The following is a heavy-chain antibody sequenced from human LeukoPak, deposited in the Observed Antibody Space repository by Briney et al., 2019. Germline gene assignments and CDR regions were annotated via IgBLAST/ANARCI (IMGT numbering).Heavy chain of an antibody. CDR1: GFTFSSYG. J-gene: IGHJ6*02. Sequence: GGSLRLSCAASGFTFSSYGMHWVRQAPGKGLEWVAVISYDGSNKYYADSVKGRFTISRDNSKNTLYLQTNSLRAEDTAVYYCAKEGDSSSWYSTGYYYYYGMDVWGQGTTVTVSS. D-gene: IGHD6-13*01. V-gene: IGHV3-30*18. CDR2: ISYDGSNK. CDR3: AKEGDSSSWYSTGYYYYYGMDV.